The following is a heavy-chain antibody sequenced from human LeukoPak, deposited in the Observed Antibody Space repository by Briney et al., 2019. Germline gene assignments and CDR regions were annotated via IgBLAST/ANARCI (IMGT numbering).Heavy chain of an antibody. Sequence: GGSLRLSCAASGFTFDDYAMHWVRQAPGKGLEWVSLISWDGGSPYYADSVKGRFTISRDNSKNSLYLQMNSLRAEDTALYYCATGSYYYDSSGYYREYYFDYWGQGTLVTVSS. CDR1: GFTFDDYA. CDR2: ISWDGGSP. D-gene: IGHD3-22*01. J-gene: IGHJ4*02. V-gene: IGHV3-43D*03. CDR3: ATGSYYYDSSGYYREYYFDY.